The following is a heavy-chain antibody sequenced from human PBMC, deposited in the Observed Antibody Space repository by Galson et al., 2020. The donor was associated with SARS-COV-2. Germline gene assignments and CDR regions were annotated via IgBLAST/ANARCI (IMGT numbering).Heavy chain of an antibody. CDR3: ARSKWELLRGQLGLWDY. J-gene: IGHJ4*02. CDR2: IDWDDDK. D-gene: IGHD1-26*01. V-gene: IGHV2-70*11. CDR1: GFSLSTSGMC. Sequence: SGPTLVKPTQTLTLTCTFSGFSLSTSGMCVSWIRQPPGKALEWLARIDWDDDKYYSTSLKTRLTISKDTSKNQVVLTMTNMDPVDTATYYCARSKWELLRGQLGLWDYWGQGTLVTVSS.